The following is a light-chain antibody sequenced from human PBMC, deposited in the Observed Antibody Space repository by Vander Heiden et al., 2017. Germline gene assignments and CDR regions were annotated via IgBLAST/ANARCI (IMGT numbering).Light chain of an antibody. CDR3: QQHYSSPLT. Sequence: IQLTQSPSSLSASVGARVTITCRASQAISSSFAWYQQKPGKAPKSLIYAAATLQGGVPSRFSGSGSGTEFTLTISSLQPEDFATYYCQQHYSSPLTFGGGTKVEMK. CDR2: AAA. V-gene: IGKV1-9*01. J-gene: IGKJ4*01. CDR1: QAISSS.